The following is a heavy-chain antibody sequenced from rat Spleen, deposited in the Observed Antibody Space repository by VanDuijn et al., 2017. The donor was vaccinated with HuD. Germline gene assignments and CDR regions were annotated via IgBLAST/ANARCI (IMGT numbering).Heavy chain of an antibody. D-gene: IGHD3-1*01. J-gene: IGHJ2*01. CDR2: ISTGGGNT. V-gene: IGHV5-19*01. CDR3: ARPHLGYFDY. CDR1: GFTFSNYG. Sequence: EVQLVESGGGLVQPGRSLKLSCAASGFTFSNYGMHWIRQAPTKGLEWVASISTGGGNTYYRDSVKGRFTISRDNAKSTLYLQMDSLRSEDTATYYCARPHLGYFDYWGQGVMVTVSS.